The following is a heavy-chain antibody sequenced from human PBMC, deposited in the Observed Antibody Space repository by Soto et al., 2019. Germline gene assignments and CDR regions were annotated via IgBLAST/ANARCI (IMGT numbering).Heavy chain of an antibody. Sequence: QVQLVESGGGEVQPGRSLTISCAASGFTFSTYGMHWFPQTPAKGLEWVAVISYDGTNKFYSDSVKGRFTISRDNFKNTLTLQMNSLRADDTAVYSCAKDLQSYGDYDYYCYGMDVWGLGTRVTVSS. J-gene: IGHJ6*02. V-gene: IGHV3-30*18. CDR3: AKDLQSYGDYDYYCYGMDV. CDR1: GFTFSTYG. CDR2: ISYDGTNK. D-gene: IGHD4-17*01.